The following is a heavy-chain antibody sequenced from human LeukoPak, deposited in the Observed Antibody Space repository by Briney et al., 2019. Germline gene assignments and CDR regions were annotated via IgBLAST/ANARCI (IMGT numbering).Heavy chain of an antibody. D-gene: IGHD3-10*01. CDR3: ARQYYYGSGSYSRYNWFDP. CDR1: GYSFTSSW. J-gene: IGHJ5*02. V-gene: IGHV5-51*01. Sequence: GEPLKISCKGSGYSFTSSWIGWVRQMPGKGREWMGVIYPGDSDTRYSPSFQGQVPISADKSISTAYLQWSSLKASDTAMYYCARQYYYGSGSYSRYNWFDPWGQGTLVTVSS. CDR2: IYPGDSDT.